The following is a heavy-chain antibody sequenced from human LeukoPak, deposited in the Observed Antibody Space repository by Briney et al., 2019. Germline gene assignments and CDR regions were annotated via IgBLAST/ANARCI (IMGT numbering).Heavy chain of an antibody. V-gene: IGHV3-30-3*01. CDR1: GFTFSSYA. J-gene: IGHJ4*02. CDR3: ARDITMIVVAPPTFDY. Sequence: GRSLRLSCAASGFTFSSYAMHWVRQAPGKGLEWVAVISYDGSNKYYADSVKGRFTISRDNAKNSLYLQMNSLRAEDTAVYYCARDITMIVVAPPTFDYWGQGTLVTVSS. D-gene: IGHD3-22*01. CDR2: ISYDGSNK.